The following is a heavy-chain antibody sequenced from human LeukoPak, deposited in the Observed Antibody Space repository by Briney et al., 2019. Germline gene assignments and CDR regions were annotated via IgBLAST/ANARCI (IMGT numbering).Heavy chain of an antibody. D-gene: IGHD4-11*01. J-gene: IGHJ4*02. CDR3: ASRYDYSNYIDY. CDR1: GGSVNSGSYY. V-gene: IGHV4-61*01. Sequence: SSETLSLTCTVSGGSVNSGSYYWNWIRQPPGKGLEWIGYIYYSGSTNYNPSLKSRVTISVDTSKNQFSLKLSSVTAADTAVYYCASRYDYSNYIDYWGQGTLVTVSS. CDR2: IYYSGST.